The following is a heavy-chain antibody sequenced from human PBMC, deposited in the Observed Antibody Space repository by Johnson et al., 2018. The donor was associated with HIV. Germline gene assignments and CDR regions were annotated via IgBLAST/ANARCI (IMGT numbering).Heavy chain of an antibody. Sequence: VQLVESGGGLIQPGGSLRLSCAASGFSVSKNYMTWVRQAPGKGLEWVSLIYSGDTTYYADSVKGRFTISSDIFQDTVYLQMNSLKAEDTAVYYCARASLYCSGGSCSSLYAFAFDFWGQGTLVTVSS. CDR1: GFSVSKNY. CDR3: ARASLYCSGGSCSSLYAFAFDF. J-gene: IGHJ3*01. V-gene: IGHV3-53*01. CDR2: IYSGDTT. D-gene: IGHD2-15*01.